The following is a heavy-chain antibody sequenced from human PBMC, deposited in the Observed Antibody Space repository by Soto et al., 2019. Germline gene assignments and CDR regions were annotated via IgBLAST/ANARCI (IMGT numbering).Heavy chain of an antibody. CDR3: ARGTSWQLPFDY. D-gene: IGHD6-13*01. CDR2: ISYSGST. Sequence: SETLSLTCTVSGGSISRSSYYWGWIRQPPGKGLEWIGYISYSGSTDYNPSLKSRVTISGDTSKNQFSLKVSSVTAADTAVYYCARGTSWQLPFDYWGQGTLVTVSS. CDR1: GGSISRSSYY. J-gene: IGHJ4*02. V-gene: IGHV4-61*05.